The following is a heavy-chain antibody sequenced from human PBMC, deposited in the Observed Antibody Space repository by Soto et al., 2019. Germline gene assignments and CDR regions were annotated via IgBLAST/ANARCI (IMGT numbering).Heavy chain of an antibody. CDR1: GGSFSGYY. CDR2: INHSGST. J-gene: IGHJ3*02. Sequence: QVQLQQWGAGLLKPSETLSLTCAVYGGSFSGYYWSWIRQPPGKGLEWIGEINHSGSTNYNPSLKSRVTISVATSKNQFSLKLSSVTAADTAVYYCARGYQHYGDSKSAFDIWGQGTMVTVSS. CDR3: ARGYQHYGDSKSAFDI. D-gene: IGHD4-17*01. V-gene: IGHV4-34*01.